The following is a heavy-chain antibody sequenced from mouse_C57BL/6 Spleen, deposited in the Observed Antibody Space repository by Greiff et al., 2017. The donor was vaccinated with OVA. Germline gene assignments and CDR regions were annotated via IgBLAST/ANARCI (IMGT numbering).Heavy chain of an antibody. CDR1: GFNIKDYY. CDR2: IDPEDGET. Sequence: EVKLQESGAELVKPGASVKLSCTASGFNIKDYYMHWVKQRTEQGLEWIGRIDPEDGETKYAPKFQGKATITADTSSNTAYLQLSSLPSEDTAVDYCSRGYYSNPWYFDVWGTGTTVTVSS. CDR3: SRGYYSNPWYFDV. D-gene: IGHD2-5*01. V-gene: IGHV14-2*01. J-gene: IGHJ1*03.